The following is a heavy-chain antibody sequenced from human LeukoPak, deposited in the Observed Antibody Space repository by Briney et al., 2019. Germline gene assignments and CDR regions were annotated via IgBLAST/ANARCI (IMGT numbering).Heavy chain of an antibody. CDR2: IYTSGST. CDR3: ARGPRSVPAAIPYFDY. J-gene: IGHJ4*02. D-gene: IGHD2-2*02. V-gene: IGHV4-61*02. CDR1: GGSISSGSYY. Sequence: PSETLSLTCTVSGGSISSGSYYWSWIRQPAGKGLEWIGRIYTSGSTNYNPSLKSRVTISVDTSKNQFSLKLSSVTAADPAVYYCARGPRSVPAAIPYFDYWGQGTLVTVSS.